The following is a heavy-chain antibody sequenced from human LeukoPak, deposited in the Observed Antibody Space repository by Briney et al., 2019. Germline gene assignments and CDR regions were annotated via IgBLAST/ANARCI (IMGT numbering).Heavy chain of an antibody. V-gene: IGHV3-7*03. CDR1: GFTLNTYW. Sequence: GGSLRLSCVASGFTLNTYWMNWVRQAPGKGLEWVANINQDGSTKQYVDSVKGRFTISRDNAKNSLHLQMNSLRAEDSAVYYCTREYSSGWYDYWGQGTLVTVSS. D-gene: IGHD6-19*01. CDR3: TREYSSGWYDY. J-gene: IGHJ4*02. CDR2: INQDGSTK.